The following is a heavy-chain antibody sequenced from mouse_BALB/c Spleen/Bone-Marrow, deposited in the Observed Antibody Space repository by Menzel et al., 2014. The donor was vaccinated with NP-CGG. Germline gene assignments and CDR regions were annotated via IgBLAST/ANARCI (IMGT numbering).Heavy chain of an antibody. Sequence: EVQLQQSGPELVKPGVSVKISCKASGYSITGYYMHWVKQSHVKSLEWIGRINPYNGATTYSQSFKDKASLTVDESSNTAYMDLHSLTSEDSAVFFCARGDIYYSPREYFDFWGQGTTLTVSS. CDR3: ARGDIYYSPREYFDF. D-gene: IGHD1-1*01. CDR1: GYSITGYY. CDR2: INPYNGAT. J-gene: IGHJ2*01. V-gene: IGHV1-31*01.